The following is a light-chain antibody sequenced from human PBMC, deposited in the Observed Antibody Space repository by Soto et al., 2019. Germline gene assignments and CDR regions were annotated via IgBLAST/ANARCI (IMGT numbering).Light chain of an antibody. J-gene: IGKJ2*01. CDR2: GAS. CDR1: QTVANNY. V-gene: IGKV3-20*01. Sequence: EIVLAQSPATVSLSPGESATLSCRASQTVANNYLAWYQQRPGQAPRLVIFGASSRATGIPDRFRGSGSGTDFTLSISRVEPEDFAVYYWQQYDSSYTFGQGTKLEIK. CDR3: QQYDSSYT.